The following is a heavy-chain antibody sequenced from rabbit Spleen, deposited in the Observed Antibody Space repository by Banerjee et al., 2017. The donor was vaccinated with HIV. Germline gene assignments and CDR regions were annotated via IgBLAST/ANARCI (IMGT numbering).Heavy chain of an antibody. CDR3: ARAIVPWLGLTRLDL. V-gene: IGHV1S45*01. J-gene: IGHJ3*01. CDR1: GVSFSSSDY. CDR2: IAGDSSGFI. Sequence: QEQLEESGGGLVKPGASLTLTCTASGVSFSSSDYMCWVRQAPGKGLEWISCIAGDSSGFIYSATWAKGRFTCSKTSSTTVDLQMTSLTAADTATYFCARAIVPWLGLTRLDLWGQGTLVTVS. D-gene: IGHD4-1*01.